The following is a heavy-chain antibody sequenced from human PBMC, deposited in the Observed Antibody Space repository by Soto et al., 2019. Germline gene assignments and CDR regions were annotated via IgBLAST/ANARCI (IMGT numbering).Heavy chain of an antibody. V-gene: IGHV3-30*18. Sequence: QVQLVESGGGVVQPGRSLRLSCAASGFTFSSYGMHWVRQSPGKGLEWVAVIAYAGSNKYYADSVKGRFTISRDNSKNTLYRQMNSLRAEDTAVYSCAKDRRPYPEYFDYWGQGTLVTVSS. D-gene: IGHD2-2*02. CDR1: GFTFSSYG. CDR2: IAYAGSNK. J-gene: IGHJ4*02. CDR3: AKDRRPYPEYFDY.